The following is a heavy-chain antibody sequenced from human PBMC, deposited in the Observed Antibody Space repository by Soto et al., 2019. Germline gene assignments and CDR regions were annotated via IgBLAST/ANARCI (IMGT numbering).Heavy chain of an antibody. D-gene: IGHD3-9*01. Sequence: SETLSLTCTVSGGSISSYYWSWIRQPPGKGLEWIGYIYYSGSTNYNPSLKSRVTISVDTSRNQFSLKLSSVTAADTYVYYCARVNYCILTGYYDGFDYWGQGTLVTVSS. V-gene: IGHV4-59*01. CDR1: GGSISSYY. CDR3: ARVNYCILTGYYDGFDY. J-gene: IGHJ4*02. CDR2: IYYSGST.